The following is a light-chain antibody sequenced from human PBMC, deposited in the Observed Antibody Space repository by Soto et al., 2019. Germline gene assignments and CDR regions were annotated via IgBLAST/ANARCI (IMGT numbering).Light chain of an antibody. J-gene: IGKJ4*01. CDR3: QQYRSSPPLT. V-gene: IGKV3-20*01. CDR1: QSVTSY. Sequence: EIVLTQSPGTLSLSPGERATLSCRASQSVTSYLAWYQQKPGQAPRLLIYGASSRATGIPDRFSGSGSGTDFTLTISRLEPEDVAVYYCQQYRSSPPLTFGGGTKVEIK. CDR2: GAS.